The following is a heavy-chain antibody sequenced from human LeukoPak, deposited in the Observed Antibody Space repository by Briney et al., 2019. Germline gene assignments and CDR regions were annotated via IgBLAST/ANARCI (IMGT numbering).Heavy chain of an antibody. D-gene: IGHD1-26*01. CDR2: IHYTGTT. Sequence: SETLSLTCTVSGGSIRSSTYNWGRNRQPPGKGLEWIGSIHYTGTTYYNPSLKSRVTISLNTSKNQFSLKLSSVTAADTAVYYCVRTGGSFYFYYYMDVWGKGTTVTVSS. CDR1: GGSIRSSTYN. V-gene: IGHV4-39*07. J-gene: IGHJ6*03. CDR3: VRTGGSFYFYYYMDV.